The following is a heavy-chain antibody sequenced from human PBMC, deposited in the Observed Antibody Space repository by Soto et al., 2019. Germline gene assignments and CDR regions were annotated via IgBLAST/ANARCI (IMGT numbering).Heavy chain of an antibody. CDR1: GFTFSSYG. CDR2: ISYDRSNK. D-gene: IGHD1-26*01. Sequence: QVHLVESGGGVVQPGRSLRLSCAASGFTFSSYGMHWVRQAPGKGLEWVAVISYDRSNKFYADSVKGRFTISRDNSKNTLYLQMSSLRAEDTAVYYCAREGVGATFDYWGQGTLVTVSS. CDR3: AREGVGATFDY. V-gene: IGHV3-30*03. J-gene: IGHJ4*02.